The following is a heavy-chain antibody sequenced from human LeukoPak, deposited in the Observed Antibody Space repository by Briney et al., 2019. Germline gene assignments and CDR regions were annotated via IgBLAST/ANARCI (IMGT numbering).Heavy chain of an antibody. CDR2: ISSSGSYI. J-gene: IGHJ2*01. Sequence: GGSLRLSCAASGFTFSSYSMNWVRQAPGKGLEWGSSISSSGSYIYYADSLKGRFTISRDNAENSLYLKMNSLRAEDTAVYFCARDRATPGWGNWYFDLWGRGTLVTVSS. CDR3: ARDRATPGWGNWYFDL. V-gene: IGHV3-21*01. D-gene: IGHD6-19*01. CDR1: GFTFSSYS.